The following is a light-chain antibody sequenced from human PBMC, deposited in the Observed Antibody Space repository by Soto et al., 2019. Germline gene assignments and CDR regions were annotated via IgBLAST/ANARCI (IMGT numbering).Light chain of an antibody. V-gene: IGLV4-69*01. CDR2: LNSDGSH. CDR3: QTWGTGIVV. J-gene: IGLJ2*01. CDR1: SGHSSYA. Sequence: QPVLTQSPSASASLGASVKLTCTLSSGHSSYAIAWHQQQPEKGPRYLMKLNSDGSHSKGDGIPDRFSGSSSGAERYLTISSLQSEDEADYYCQTWGTGIVVFGGEAKLTVL.